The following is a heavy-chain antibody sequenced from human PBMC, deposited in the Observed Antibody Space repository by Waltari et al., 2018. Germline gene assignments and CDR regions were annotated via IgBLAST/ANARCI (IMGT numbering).Heavy chain of an antibody. J-gene: IGHJ2*01. CDR1: ASSLRNFW. CDR2: INTDGRDT. Sequence: EVQVVESGGNLVQPGGSLRLSCAAPASSLRNFWMHWVRQAQGMGLVWVSRINTDGRDTKYSDSVKSRFTISRDNAKTTVYLQMNSLRADDTARYYCFGVLRRSFDRWGRDTLVTVSS. CDR3: FGVLRRSFDR. D-gene: IGHD3-3*01. V-gene: IGHV3-74*01.